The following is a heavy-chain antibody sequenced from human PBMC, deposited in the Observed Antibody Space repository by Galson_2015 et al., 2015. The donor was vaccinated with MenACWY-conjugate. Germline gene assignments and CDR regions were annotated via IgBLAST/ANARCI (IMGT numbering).Heavy chain of an antibody. D-gene: IGHD1-26*01. CDR3: ARDRGTRSGSYEIDY. Sequence: SVKVSCKASGGTFSSYAFSWVRQAPGQGLEWMGAIIPIFGTTSYAQKFQGRVTITADESTSTGYMELTSLTSEDTAVYYCARDRGTRSGSYEIDYWGQGTLVVVSS. CDR2: IIPIFGTT. V-gene: IGHV1-69*13. J-gene: IGHJ4*02. CDR1: GGTFSSYA.